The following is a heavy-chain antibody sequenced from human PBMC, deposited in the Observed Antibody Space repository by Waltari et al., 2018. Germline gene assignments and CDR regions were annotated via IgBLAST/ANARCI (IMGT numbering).Heavy chain of an antibody. CDR3: AREGGPYCGGDCSFDY. V-gene: IGHV4-30-2*01. Sequence: QLQLQESGSGLVKPSQTLSLTCAVSGGSISSGGYSWNWIRQPPGKGLEWIGYIYHSGCTYYTPSLSSRVTIAVDRSKNHFSLKLTSVTAAYTAVYYCAREGGPYCGGDCSFDYWGQGTLVTVSS. CDR2: IYHSGCT. J-gene: IGHJ4*02. D-gene: IGHD2-21*02. CDR1: GGSISSGGYS.